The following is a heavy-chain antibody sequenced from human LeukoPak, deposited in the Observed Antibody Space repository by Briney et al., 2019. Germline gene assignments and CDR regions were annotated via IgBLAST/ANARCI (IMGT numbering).Heavy chain of an antibody. Sequence: ASVKVSCKASGYTFTGYYMHWVRQAPGQGLEWMGWINPNSGGTNYAQKFQGRVTMTRDTSISTAYMELSRLRSDDTAVYYCARDLWPLTMVRGMEGYWGQGTLVTVSS. J-gene: IGHJ4*02. D-gene: IGHD3-10*01. V-gene: IGHV1-2*02. CDR3: ARDLWPLTMVRGMEGY. CDR2: INPNSGGT. CDR1: GYTFTGYY.